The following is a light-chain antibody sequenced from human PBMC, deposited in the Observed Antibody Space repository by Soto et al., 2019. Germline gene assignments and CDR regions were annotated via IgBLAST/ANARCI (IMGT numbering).Light chain of an antibody. CDR1: RDVGSD. J-gene: IGKJ1*01. CDR3: LQDYGDSWT. Sequence: QMTQCLSTLSESVGEKIIMTCRASRDVGSDVSWYQQKPGQAPKLLIYAASNLYTGVPSRFSGSRSGTEFTLTISSLQPEDFASYYCLQDYGDSWTFGQGTKVDIK. V-gene: IGKV1-6*01. CDR2: AAS.